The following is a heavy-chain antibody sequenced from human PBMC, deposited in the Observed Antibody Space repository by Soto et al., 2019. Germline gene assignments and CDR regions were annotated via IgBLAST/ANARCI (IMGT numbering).Heavy chain of an antibody. CDR1: GGSISSYY. V-gene: IGHV4-59*01. CDR3: ARTMGRWPFDY. J-gene: IGHJ4*02. CDR2: IYYSGST. D-gene: IGHD4-17*01. Sequence: QVQLQESGPGLVKPSETLSLTCTVSGGSISSYYWSWIRQPPGKGLEWIGYIYYSGSTNYNPSLKSRVTISVDTSKNQFSLKLSSVTAADTAVYYCARTMGRWPFDYWGQGTLVTVSS.